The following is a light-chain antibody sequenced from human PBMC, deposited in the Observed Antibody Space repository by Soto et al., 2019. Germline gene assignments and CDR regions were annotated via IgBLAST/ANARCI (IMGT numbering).Light chain of an antibody. V-gene: IGKV2-28*01. Sequence: DIVMTQSPLSLPVTPGEPASISCRSSQSLLHSNGYNYLDWYLQKPGQSPQLLIYLGSNRASGVPDRFSGSGSGTDFTLKISRVEAEDVGVYYCMQALQTPQMYTFGPGTKLEIK. J-gene: IGKJ2*01. CDR2: LGS. CDR1: QSLLHSNGYNY. CDR3: MQALQTPQMYT.